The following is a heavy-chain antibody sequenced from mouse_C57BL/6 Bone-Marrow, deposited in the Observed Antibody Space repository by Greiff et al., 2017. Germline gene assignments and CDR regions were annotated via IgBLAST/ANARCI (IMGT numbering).Heavy chain of an antibody. CDR2: INPNNGGT. D-gene: IGHD1-1*01. CDR1: GYTFTDYN. CDR3: ARNLYYYGSSPFAY. Sequence: VQLQQSGPELVKPGASVKMSCKASGYTFTDYNMHWVKQSHGKSLEWIGYINPNNGGTSYNQKFKGKATLTVNKSSSTAYMELRSLTSEDSAVYYCARNLYYYGSSPFAYWGQGTLVTVSA. J-gene: IGHJ3*01. V-gene: IGHV1-22*01.